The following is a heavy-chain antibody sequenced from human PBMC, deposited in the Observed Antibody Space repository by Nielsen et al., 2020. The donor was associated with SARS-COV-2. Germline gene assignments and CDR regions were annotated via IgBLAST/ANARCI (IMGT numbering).Heavy chain of an antibody. Sequence: GESLKISCAASGFTFSTYWMHWVRHAPGKGLVWVSRINFDGSSTSYADSVKGRFTISRDNAKNTLYLQMNSLRAEDTAVYYCARWGSGSSYYFDYWGQGTLDTVSS. J-gene: IGHJ4*02. CDR2: INFDGSST. D-gene: IGHD3-10*01. V-gene: IGHV3-74*01. CDR1: GFTFSTYW. CDR3: ARWGSGSSYYFDY.